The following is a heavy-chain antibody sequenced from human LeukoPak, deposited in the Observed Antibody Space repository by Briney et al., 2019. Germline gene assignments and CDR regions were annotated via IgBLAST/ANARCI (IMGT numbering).Heavy chain of an antibody. V-gene: IGHV4-34*01. CDR2: INRSGST. J-gene: IGHJ5*02. CDR3: ASAGFWSGYYTNSPKFDP. D-gene: IGHD3-3*01. CDR1: GGSFSGYY. Sequence: SETLSSTSAVNGGSFSGYYCSSIRQPPRTWLALIGAINRSGSTNYNPSLKSRVTISVDTSKNQFSLKLSSVTAADTAVYYCASAGFWSGYYTNSPKFDPWGQGTLVTVSS.